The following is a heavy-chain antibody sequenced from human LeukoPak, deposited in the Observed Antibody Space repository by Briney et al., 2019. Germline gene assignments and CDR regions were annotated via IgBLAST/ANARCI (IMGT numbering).Heavy chain of an antibody. V-gene: IGHV3-33*08. D-gene: IGHD2-21*01. CDR3: ARDSAPVMLASAEYFQH. CDR2: IWYDGSNK. J-gene: IGHJ1*01. Sequence: GGSLRLSCVGSGFTFSPYWMTWVRQAPGKGLEWVAVIWYDGSNKYYADSVKGRFTISRDNSKNTLYLQMNSLRAEDTAVYYCARDSAPVMLASAEYFQHWGQGTLVTVSS. CDR1: GFTFSPYW.